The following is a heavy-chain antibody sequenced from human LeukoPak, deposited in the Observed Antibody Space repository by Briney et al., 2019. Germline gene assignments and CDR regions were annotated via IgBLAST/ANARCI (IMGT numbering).Heavy chain of an antibody. CDR2: IKLDGSEK. J-gene: IGHJ4*02. Sequence: ETLSLTCTVSGSSISSGGYYWSWIRQHPGKGLEWVANIKLDGSEKYYVDSVKGRFTISRDNAKNSLYLQMNSLRAEDTAVYYCARILSSITTADSYDYWGQGTLVTVSS. CDR3: ARILSSITTADSYDY. CDR1: GSSISSGGYY. D-gene: IGHD1-1*01. V-gene: IGHV3-7*01.